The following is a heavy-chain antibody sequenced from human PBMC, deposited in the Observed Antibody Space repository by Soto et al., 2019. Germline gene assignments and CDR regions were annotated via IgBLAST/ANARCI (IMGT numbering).Heavy chain of an antibody. CDR2: LQTDGSHP. D-gene: IGHD2-21*02. CDR3: ARGGDPDY. J-gene: IGHJ4*02. CDR1: GFTFDYYW. V-gene: IGHV3-74*01. Sequence: VQLVESGGGLVQPGGSLRLSCVASGFTFDYYWMHWVRQAPGGGLMWVSRLQTDGSHPDYADSVKGRFTISRDNAKTTLYLQMNNVRAEDTAVYYCARGGDPDYWGQGTLVTVSS.